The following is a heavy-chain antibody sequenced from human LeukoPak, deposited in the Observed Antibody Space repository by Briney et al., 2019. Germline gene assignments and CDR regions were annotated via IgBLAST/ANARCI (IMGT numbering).Heavy chain of an antibody. CDR3: ARGSQLLCLDY. V-gene: IGHV1-2*02. Sequence: ASVKVSCKASGYTFTGYYIHWVRQAPGQGLEWMGWINPNINGTNYAQKFQGRVTMTGDRSISTAYMELSRLRSDDTAVYYCARGSQLLCLDYWGQGTPVTVSS. CDR1: GYTFTGYY. D-gene: IGHD2-2*01. CDR2: INPNINGT. J-gene: IGHJ4*02.